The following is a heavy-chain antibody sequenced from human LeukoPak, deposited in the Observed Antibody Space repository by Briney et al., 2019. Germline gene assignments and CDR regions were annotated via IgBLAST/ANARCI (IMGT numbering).Heavy chain of an antibody. Sequence: GGTPRLSCAASGFXFSDYYISWIRQAPGKGLEWGSYISRGSSYTNYADSVKGRFTISRHNAKNSLYLQMNGLRPGDTAVYYCARGRSPDYWGQGTLVTVSS. J-gene: IGHJ4*02. CDR3: ARGRSPDY. CDR1: GFXFSDYY. V-gene: IGHV3-11*05. CDR2: ISRGSSYT.